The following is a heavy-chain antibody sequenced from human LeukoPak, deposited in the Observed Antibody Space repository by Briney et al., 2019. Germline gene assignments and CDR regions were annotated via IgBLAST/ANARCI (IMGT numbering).Heavy chain of an antibody. V-gene: IGHV4-34*01. CDR1: GGSFSGYY. Sequence: PSETLSLTCAVYGGSFSGYYWSWIRQPPGKGLEWIGEINHSGSTNYNPPLKSRVTISVDTSKNQFSLKLSSVTAADTAVYYCARARGAAMVLIYWGQGTLVTVSS. J-gene: IGHJ4*02. CDR2: INHSGST. D-gene: IGHD5-18*01. CDR3: ARARGAAMVLIY.